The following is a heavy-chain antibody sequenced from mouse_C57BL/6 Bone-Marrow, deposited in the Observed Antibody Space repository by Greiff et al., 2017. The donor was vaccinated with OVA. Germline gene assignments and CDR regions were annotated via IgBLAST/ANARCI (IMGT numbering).Heavy chain of an antibody. Sequence: VQLQQSGAELVRPGASVKLSCKASGYTFTDYYINWVKQRPGQGLEWIARIYPGSGNTYYNEKFKGKATLTAEKSSSTAYMQLSSLTSEDSAVYFCARYYSNYAPMDYWGQGTSVTVSS. CDR1: GYTFTDYY. V-gene: IGHV1-76*01. D-gene: IGHD2-5*01. CDR2: IYPGSGNT. J-gene: IGHJ4*01. CDR3: ARYYSNYAPMDY.